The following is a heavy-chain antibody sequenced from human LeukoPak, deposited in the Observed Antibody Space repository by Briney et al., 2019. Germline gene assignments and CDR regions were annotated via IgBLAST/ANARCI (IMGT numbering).Heavy chain of an antibody. J-gene: IGHJ6*03. CDR2: IIPIFGTA. Sequence: GASVKVSCKASGGTFSSYAISWVRQAPGQGLEWMGGIIPIFGTANYAQKFQGRVTITTDESTSTAYMELSSLRSEDTAVYYCASLAYCGGDCYAFTPNYYYYYMDVWGKGTTVTVSS. V-gene: IGHV1-69*05. CDR1: GGTFSSYA. D-gene: IGHD2-21*01. CDR3: ASLAYCGGDCYAFTPNYYYYYMDV.